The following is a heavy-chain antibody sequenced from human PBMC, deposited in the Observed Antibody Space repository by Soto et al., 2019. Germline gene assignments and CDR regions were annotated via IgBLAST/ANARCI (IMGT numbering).Heavy chain of an antibody. CDR1: GFTFSSYA. Sequence: EVQLLESGGGLVQPGGSLRLSCAASGFTFSSYAMSWVRQAPGKGLEWVSAISGSGGSTYYADSVKGRFTITRDNSKNTLYLQMNSLRAEDTAVYYCAKVVGRVMEPYYFDYWGQGTLVTVSS. CDR2: ISGSGGST. CDR3: AKVVGRVMEPYYFDY. D-gene: IGHD1-26*01. V-gene: IGHV3-23*01. J-gene: IGHJ4*02.